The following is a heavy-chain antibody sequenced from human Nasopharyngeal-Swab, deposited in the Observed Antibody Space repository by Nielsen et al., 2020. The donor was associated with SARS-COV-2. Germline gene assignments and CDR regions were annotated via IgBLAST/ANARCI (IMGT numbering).Heavy chain of an antibody. CDR1: GGSISSGSYY. Sequence: SETLSLTCTVSGGSISSGSYYWSWIRQPAGKGLEWIGRIYTSGSTNYNPSLKSRVTISVDTSKNQFSLKLSSVAAADTAVYYCARGLVGDFDLWGRGTLVTVSS. V-gene: IGHV4-61*02. CDR2: IYTSGST. D-gene: IGHD6-6*01. J-gene: IGHJ2*01. CDR3: ARGLVGDFDL.